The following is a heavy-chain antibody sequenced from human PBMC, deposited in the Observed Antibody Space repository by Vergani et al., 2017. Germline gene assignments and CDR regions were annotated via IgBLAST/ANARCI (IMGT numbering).Heavy chain of an antibody. CDR3: AGPSYSSSAAASRENFGLDY. Sequence: EVQLVQSGAEVKKPGESLKISCKGSGYSFTSYWIGWVRQMPGKGLEWMGIIYPGDSDTRYSPSFQGQVTISADKSISTAYLQWSSLKASDTAMYYCAGPSYSSSAAASRENFGLDYWGQGTLVTVSS. CDR2: IYPGDSDT. D-gene: IGHD6-6*01. J-gene: IGHJ4*02. CDR1: GYSFTSYW. V-gene: IGHV5-51*03.